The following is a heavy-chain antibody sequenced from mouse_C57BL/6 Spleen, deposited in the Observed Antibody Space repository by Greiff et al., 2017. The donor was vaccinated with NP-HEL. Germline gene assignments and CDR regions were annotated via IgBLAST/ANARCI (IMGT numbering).Heavy chain of an antibody. V-gene: IGHV5-4*03. CDR3: FTFGGFAY. D-gene: IGHD5-1*01. Sequence: EVKLVESGGGLVKPGGSLKLSCAVSGFTFSSYAMSWVRQTPEKRLEWVATISDGGSYTYYPDNVKGRFTISRDNAKNNLYLQMSHLKSEDTAMYYCFTFGGFAYWGQGTLVTVSA. J-gene: IGHJ3*01. CDR1: GFTFSSYA. CDR2: ISDGGSYT.